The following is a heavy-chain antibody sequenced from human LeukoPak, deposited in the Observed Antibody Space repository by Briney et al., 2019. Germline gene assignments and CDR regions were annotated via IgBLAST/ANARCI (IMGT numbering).Heavy chain of an antibody. D-gene: IGHD3-22*01. V-gene: IGHV3-53*01. CDR3: ARTKYYERAFDI. CDR1: GFTVSSNY. CDR2: IYSGGST. Sequence: PGGSLRLSCAASGFTVSSNYMSWVRQAPGKGLEWVSVIYSGGSTYYADSVKGRFTISRVNSKNTLYLQMNSLRAEDTAVYYCARTKYYERAFDIWGQGTMVTVSS. J-gene: IGHJ3*02.